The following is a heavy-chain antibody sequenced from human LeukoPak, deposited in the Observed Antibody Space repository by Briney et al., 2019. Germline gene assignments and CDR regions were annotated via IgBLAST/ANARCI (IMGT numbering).Heavy chain of an antibody. CDR1: GFTFSSYR. Sequence: GGSLRLSCAASGFTFSSYRMNWVRQAPGKGLEWVSSISSSSSYIYYADSVKGRFTISRDNAKNSLYLQMNSLRAEDTAVYYCARDLGIAAAGTSSDWGQGTLVTVSS. J-gene: IGHJ4*02. D-gene: IGHD6-13*01. V-gene: IGHV3-21*01. CDR2: ISSSSSYI. CDR3: ARDLGIAAAGTSSD.